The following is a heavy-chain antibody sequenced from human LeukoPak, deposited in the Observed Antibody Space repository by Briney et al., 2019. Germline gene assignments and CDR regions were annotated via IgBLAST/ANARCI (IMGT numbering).Heavy chain of an antibody. Sequence: GSLRLSCAASGFTFSSYWMHWVRQAPGKGLEWVSSISSSSSYIYYADSVKGRFTISRDNAKNSLHLQMNSLRAEDTAIYYCARGVYGSGSYVDYWGQGTLVTVSS. CDR1: GFTFSSYW. CDR2: ISSSSSYI. V-gene: IGHV3-21*01. D-gene: IGHD3-10*01. CDR3: ARGVYGSGSYVDY. J-gene: IGHJ4*02.